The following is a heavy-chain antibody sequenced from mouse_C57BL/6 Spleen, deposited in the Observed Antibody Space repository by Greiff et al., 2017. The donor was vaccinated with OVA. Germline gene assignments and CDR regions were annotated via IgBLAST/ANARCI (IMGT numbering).Heavy chain of an antibody. CDR3: ARSVITTVVADAMDY. CDR1: GFTFSDYY. V-gene: IGHV5-12*01. Sequence: VQLKESGGGLVQPGGSLKLSCAASGFTFSDYYMYWVRQTPEKRLEWVAYISNGGGSTYYPDTVKGRFTISRDNAKNTLYLQMSRLKSEDTAMYYCARSVITTVVADAMDYWGQGTSVTVSS. CDR2: ISNGGGST. D-gene: IGHD1-1*01. J-gene: IGHJ4*01.